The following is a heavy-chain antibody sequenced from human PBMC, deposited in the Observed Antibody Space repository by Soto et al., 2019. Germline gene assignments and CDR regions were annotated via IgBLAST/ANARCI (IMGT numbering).Heavy chain of an antibody. J-gene: IGHJ4*02. D-gene: IGHD2-2*01. V-gene: IGHV3-23*01. Sequence: PGGSLRLSCAASGFTFSSYAMSWVRQAPGKGLEWVSAISGSGGSTYYADSVKGRFTISRDNSENTLYLQMNSLRAEDTAVYYCAKEPCCSSTSCSPYFGYWGQGTLVTVSS. CDR3: AKEPCCSSTSCSPYFGY. CDR1: GFTFSSYA. CDR2: ISGSGGST.